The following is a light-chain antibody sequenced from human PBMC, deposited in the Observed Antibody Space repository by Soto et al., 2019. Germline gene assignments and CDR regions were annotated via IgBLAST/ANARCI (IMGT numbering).Light chain of an antibody. Sequence: QSVLTQPPSASGSPGQSVTISCTGTSGDVGAYNYVSWYQQHPGKAPKLMICEVSKRPSGVPDRFSGSKSGNTASLTVSGLQAEDEAEYYCSSYAGGYSHVFGTGTKVTV. CDR2: EVS. CDR1: SGDVGAYNY. V-gene: IGLV2-8*01. J-gene: IGLJ1*01. CDR3: SSYAGGYSHV.